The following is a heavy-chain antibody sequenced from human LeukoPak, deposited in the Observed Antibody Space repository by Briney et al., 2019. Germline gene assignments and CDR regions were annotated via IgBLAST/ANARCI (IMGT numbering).Heavy chain of an antibody. CDR3: AKGGRGLYNWFDP. CDR2: ISWNSGSI. V-gene: IGHV3-9*01. Sequence: GRSLRLSCAASGFTFDDYARHWVRQAPGKGLEWVSGISWNSGSIGYADSVKGRFTISRDNAKNSLYLQMNSLRAEDTAFYYCAKGGRGLYNWFDPWGQGTLATVSS. CDR1: GFTFDDYA. D-gene: IGHD3-10*01. J-gene: IGHJ5*02.